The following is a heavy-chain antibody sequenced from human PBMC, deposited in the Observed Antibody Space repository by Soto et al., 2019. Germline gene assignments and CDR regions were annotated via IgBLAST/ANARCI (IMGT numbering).Heavy chain of an antibody. Sequence: QLQLQESGSGLVXPSQTLSLTCAVSGGSISSGGYSWSWIRQPPGKGLEWIGYIYHSGSTYYNPSLKSRVTISVDRSKNQFSLKLSSXXXXXXXXXXXXXVPTPWGQGTLVTVSS. V-gene: IGHV4-30-2*01. CDR2: IYHSGST. D-gene: IGHD2-2*01. J-gene: IGHJ5*02. CDR3: XXVPTP. CDR1: GGSISSGGYS.